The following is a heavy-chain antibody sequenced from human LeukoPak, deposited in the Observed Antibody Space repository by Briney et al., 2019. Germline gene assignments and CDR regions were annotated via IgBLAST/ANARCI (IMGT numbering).Heavy chain of an antibody. CDR1: GGSISSSSYY. CDR2: IYHSGST. Sequence: PSETLSLTCTVSGGSISSSSYYWGWIRQPPGKGLEWIGSIYHSGSTYYNPSLKSRVTTSVDTSKNQFSLKLSSVTAADTAVYYCARVRGHDHFDYWGQGTLVTVSS. CDR3: ARVRGHDHFDY. J-gene: IGHJ4*02. V-gene: IGHV4-39*07.